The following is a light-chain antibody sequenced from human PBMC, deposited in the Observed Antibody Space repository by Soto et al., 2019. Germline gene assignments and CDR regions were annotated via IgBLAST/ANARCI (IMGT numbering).Light chain of an antibody. Sequence: EIVLTQSPATLSLSPGERATLSCRTSQSISSYLAWHQQKPGQAPRLLIYDASNRATGIPARFSGSGSGTDFTLTISSLQPEDFAVYYCQQYGSSPWTFGQGTKVDIK. CDR1: QSISSY. CDR3: QQYGSSPWT. V-gene: IGKV3-11*01. J-gene: IGKJ1*01. CDR2: DAS.